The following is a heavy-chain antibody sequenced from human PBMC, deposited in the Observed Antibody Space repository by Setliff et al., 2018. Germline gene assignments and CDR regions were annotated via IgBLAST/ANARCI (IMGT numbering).Heavy chain of an antibody. CDR2: ISWDGGST. Sequence: GESLTISCAASGFTFDDYAMHWVRQAPGKGLEWVSLISWDGGSTYYADSVKGRFTISRDNSKNSLYLQMNSLRAEDTALYYCAKDISQYYYYGMDVWGQGTTVTVSS. CDR1: GFTFDDYA. CDR3: AKDISQYYYYGMDV. J-gene: IGHJ6*02. V-gene: IGHV3-43D*04.